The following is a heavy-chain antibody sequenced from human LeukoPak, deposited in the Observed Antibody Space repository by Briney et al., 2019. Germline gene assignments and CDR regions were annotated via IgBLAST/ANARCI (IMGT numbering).Heavy chain of an antibody. J-gene: IGHJ5*02. CDR1: GGSISSYY. D-gene: IGHD1-26*01. Sequence: SETLSLTCTVSGGSISSYYWSWIRQPPGKGLEWIGYIYYSGSTNYNPSLKSRVTISVDTSKNQFSLKLSSVTAADTAVYYCARLRFYGSWFDPWGQGTLVTVSS. CDR2: IYYSGST. CDR3: ARLRFYGSWFDP. V-gene: IGHV4-59*08.